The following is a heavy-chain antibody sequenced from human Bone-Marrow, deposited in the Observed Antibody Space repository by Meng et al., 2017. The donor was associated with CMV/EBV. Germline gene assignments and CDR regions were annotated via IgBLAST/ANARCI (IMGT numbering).Heavy chain of an antibody. D-gene: IGHD1-26*01. CDR1: GYTFTSYY. CDR3: ARDGEWELLNGQSYYYYYGKDV. J-gene: IGHJ6*02. V-gene: IGHV1-46*01. CDR2: INPSGGST. Sequence: ASVKVSCKASGYTFTSYYMHWVRQAPGQGLEWMGIINPSGGSTSYAQKFQGRVTMTRDTSTSTVYMELSSLRSDDTAVYYCARDGEWELLNGQSYYYYYGKDVWGQGTTVTVSS.